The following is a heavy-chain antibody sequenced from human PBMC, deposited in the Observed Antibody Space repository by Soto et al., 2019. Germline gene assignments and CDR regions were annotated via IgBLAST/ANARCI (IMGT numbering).Heavy chain of an antibody. CDR2: IIRIFGTP. Sequence: GASVKVSCKASGGTFSSYAINWVRQAPGQGLEWMGGIIRIFGTPDYAQRFQGRVTITADESTSTAYMELRALRSEDTAVYYCARQGSNEYYYYGIDVWGQGTTVTVSS. D-gene: IGHD3-10*01. J-gene: IGHJ6*02. V-gene: IGHV1-69*13. CDR3: ARQGSNEYYYYGIDV. CDR1: GGTFSSYA.